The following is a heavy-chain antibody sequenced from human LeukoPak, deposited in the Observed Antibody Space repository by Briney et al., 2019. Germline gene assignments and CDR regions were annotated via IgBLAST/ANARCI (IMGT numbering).Heavy chain of an antibody. J-gene: IGHJ3*02. CDR1: GFTFSSYA. CDR2: ISGSGGST. Sequence: GGSLRLSCAASGFTFSSYAMSWVRQAPGEGLEWVSAISGSGGSTYYADSVKGRFTISRDNSKNTLYLQMNSLRAEDTAVYYCAKDRGRRGYSYGYVAFDIWGQGTMVTVSS. V-gene: IGHV3-23*01. CDR3: AKDRGRRGYSYGYVAFDI. D-gene: IGHD5-18*01.